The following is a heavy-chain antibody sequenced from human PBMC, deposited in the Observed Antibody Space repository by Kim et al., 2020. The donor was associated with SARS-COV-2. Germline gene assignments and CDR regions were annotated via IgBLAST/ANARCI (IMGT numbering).Heavy chain of an antibody. CDR3: AREGSGNSVLRVP. CDR2: IHYTGSS. Sequence: SETLSLTCTVSGGSISGYYWSWFRQPPGKGLEWIAYIHYTGSSNYNPSFKSRVTMSVDTSKNQFSLELTSVSAADTAMYYCAREGSGNSVLRVPWGQGTLGTVST. CDR1: GGSISGYY. V-gene: IGHV4-59*13. J-gene: IGHJ5*02. D-gene: IGHD6-19*01.